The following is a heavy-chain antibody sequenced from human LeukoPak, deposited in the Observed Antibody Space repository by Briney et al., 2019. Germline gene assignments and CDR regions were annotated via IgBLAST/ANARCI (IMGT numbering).Heavy chain of an antibody. D-gene: IGHD3-22*01. CDR3: ATGYYYDSSGYN. V-gene: IGHV3-15*01. CDR2: IKSKSDGGTT. Sequence: PGGSLRLSCATSGFTFNRAWMTWVRQAPGKGLEWVSRIKSKSDGGTTDYAAPVKGRFTISRDDSKTTLYLQMSSLKVEDTAVYYCATGYYYDSSGYNWGQGTLVTVSS. CDR1: GFTFNRAW. J-gene: IGHJ4*02.